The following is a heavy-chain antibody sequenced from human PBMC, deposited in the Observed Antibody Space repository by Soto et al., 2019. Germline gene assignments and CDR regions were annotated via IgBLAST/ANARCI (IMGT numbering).Heavy chain of an antibody. CDR1: GDSVSSSSVT. J-gene: IGHJ5*01. V-gene: IGHV6-1*01. D-gene: IGHD1-26*01. Sequence: QVQLQQSEPGLVKPSQTLSLTCAISGDSVSSSSVTWNWIRQSPSRGLEWLGRTYYRSKWYNDYAESVKSRITSNPDTSKNQFSLHLNSVTPEDTAVYYCVRLIVNSWLDCWGQGTLVTVSS. CDR2: TYYRSKWYN. CDR3: VRLIVNSWLDC.